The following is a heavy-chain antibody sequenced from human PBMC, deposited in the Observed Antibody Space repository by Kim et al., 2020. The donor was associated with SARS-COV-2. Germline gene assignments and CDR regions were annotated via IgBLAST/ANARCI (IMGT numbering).Heavy chain of an antibody. D-gene: IGHD6-19*01. J-gene: IGHJ4*02. CDR2: ISYDGSNK. CDR1: GFTFSSYC. CDR3: AKHSALAGPGDY. Sequence: GGSLRLSCAASGFTFSSYCMHWVRQAPGKGLVWVAGISYDGSNKYYADSVKGRFTISRDNSKNTLYLQMNSLRAEDTAVYYCAKHSALAGPGDYLGQGTLVTVSS. V-gene: IGHV3-30*18.